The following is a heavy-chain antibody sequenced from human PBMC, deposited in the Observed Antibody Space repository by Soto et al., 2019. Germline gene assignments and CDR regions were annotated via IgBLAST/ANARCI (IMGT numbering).Heavy chain of an antibody. Sequence: QVQLVQSGAEVKKPGASVKVSCKASGYTFTSYDINWVRQATGQGLEWMGWMNPNSGNTGYAQKFQGRVTMTRNTSISTPYIELSSLRSYATAVYYCATPNLGYFISPSCLSFHPWGQGTLVTLSS. D-gene: IGHD2-2*01. J-gene: IGHJ5*02. CDR2: MNPNSGNT. CDR3: ATPNLGYFISPSCLSFHP. V-gene: IGHV1-8*01. CDR1: GYTFTSYD.